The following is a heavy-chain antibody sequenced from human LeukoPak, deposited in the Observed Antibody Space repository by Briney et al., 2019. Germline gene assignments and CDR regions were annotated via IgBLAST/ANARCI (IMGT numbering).Heavy chain of an antibody. CDR2: ISSSGSTI. J-gene: IGHJ4*02. D-gene: IGHD4-17*01. Sequence: GGSLRLSCAASGFTFSSYEMNWVRQAPGKGLEWVSYISSSGSTIYYADSVKGRFTISRDIAKNSLYLQMNSLRAEDTTVYYCERASAYGAYFDYWGQGTLVTVSS. CDR1: GFTFSSYE. CDR3: ERASAYGAYFDY. V-gene: IGHV3-48*03.